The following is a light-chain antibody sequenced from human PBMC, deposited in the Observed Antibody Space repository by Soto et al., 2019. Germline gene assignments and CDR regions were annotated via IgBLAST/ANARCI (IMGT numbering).Light chain of an antibody. CDR3: QQYGSSPLYT. Sequence: EMVLTQSPGTLSLSPGERATLSCRASQSITSNYLAWYQQKPGQAPRLLICGASARATGIPDRFSGSGSGTDFTLTISRLEPEDFAVYYCQQYGSSPLYTFGQGTKLEIK. CDR1: QSITSNY. V-gene: IGKV3-20*01. CDR2: GAS. J-gene: IGKJ2*01.